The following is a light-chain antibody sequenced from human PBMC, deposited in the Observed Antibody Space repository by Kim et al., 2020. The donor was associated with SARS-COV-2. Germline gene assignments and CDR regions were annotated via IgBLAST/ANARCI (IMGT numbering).Light chain of an antibody. J-gene: IGKJ4*01. Sequence: GEHATLADRASQSVSRGYLAWDQQRPGHAPRLLIYGASRRAIGIPDSVSGSGSGASFTLTSSRLEPEDVAVYYCQQYGSTTLTFGGGTKVDIK. CDR2: GAS. CDR3: QQYGSTTLT. V-gene: IGKV3-20*01. CDR1: QSVSRGY.